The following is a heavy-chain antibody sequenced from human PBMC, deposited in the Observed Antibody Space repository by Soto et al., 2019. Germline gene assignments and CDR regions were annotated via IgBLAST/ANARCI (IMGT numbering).Heavy chain of an antibody. V-gene: IGHV3-23*01. CDR2: ISGGGGST. CDR1: GFTFSSFG. D-gene: IGHD1-26*01. CDR3: AKNLVVGKYAMDV. J-gene: IGHJ6*02. Sequence: PGGSLRLSCAASGFTFSSFGMSWVRQAPGKGLEWVSVISGGGGSTYYADSVKGRFTISRDNSKNTLYLQMNSLRAEDTAMYYCAKNLVVGKYAMDVWGQGTTVTVSS.